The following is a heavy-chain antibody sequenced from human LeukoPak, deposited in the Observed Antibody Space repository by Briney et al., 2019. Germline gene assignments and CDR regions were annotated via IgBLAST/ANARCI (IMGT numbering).Heavy chain of an antibody. CDR3: ARELVMAIVGGAWFDP. D-gene: IGHD1-26*01. V-gene: IGHV1-2*02. CDR1: GYTFTGYY. CDR2: INPNSGGT. Sequence: ASVKVSCKASGYTFTGYYMHWVRQAPGQGLEWMGWINPNSGGTNYAQKFQGRVTMTRDTSISTAYMELSRLRSDDTAVYYCARELVMAIVGGAWFDPWGQGTLVTVSS. J-gene: IGHJ5*02.